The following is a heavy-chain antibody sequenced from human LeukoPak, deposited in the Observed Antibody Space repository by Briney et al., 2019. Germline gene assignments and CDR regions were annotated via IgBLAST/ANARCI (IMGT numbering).Heavy chain of an antibody. CDR2: IYYSGST. Sequence: KTSETLSLTCTVSGGSISSYYWGWIRQPPGKGLEWIGSIYYSGSTYYNPSLKSRVTISVDTSKNQFPLKLTSVTAADTAVYYCARHLRNTGYISGWAETNYWGQGTLVTVSS. CDR1: GGSISSYY. J-gene: IGHJ4*02. V-gene: IGHV4-39*01. D-gene: IGHD6-19*01. CDR3: ARHLRNTGYISGWAETNY.